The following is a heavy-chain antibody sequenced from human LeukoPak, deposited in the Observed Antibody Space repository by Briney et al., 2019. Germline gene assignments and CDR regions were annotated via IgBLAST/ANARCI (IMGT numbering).Heavy chain of an antibody. Sequence: GGSLRLSCAASGFTFSSYWMSWVRQAPGKGLEWVSYISSSGSTIYYADSVKGRFTISRDNAKNSLYLQMNSLRAEDTAVYYCARDLSMVRGVYDYWGQGTLVTVSS. CDR3: ARDLSMVRGVYDY. V-gene: IGHV3-48*04. J-gene: IGHJ4*02. CDR1: GFTFSSYW. CDR2: ISSSGSTI. D-gene: IGHD3-10*01.